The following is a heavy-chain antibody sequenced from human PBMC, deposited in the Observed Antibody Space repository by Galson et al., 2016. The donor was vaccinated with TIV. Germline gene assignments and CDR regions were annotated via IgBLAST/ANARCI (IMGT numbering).Heavy chain of an antibody. D-gene: IGHD3-22*01. CDR3: ATVAWFPGLSLDN. V-gene: IGHV1-24*01. CDR2: FDPEQHKK. Sequence: SVKVSCKVSGDSLSDLSMHWVRQAPGKGLEWMGGFDPEQHKKIYAQKLQGRVTLTADTSIDTAYMELGSLRFEDTAVYFCATVAWFPGLSLDNWGQGTLVTVSS. CDR1: GDSLSDLS. J-gene: IGHJ4*02.